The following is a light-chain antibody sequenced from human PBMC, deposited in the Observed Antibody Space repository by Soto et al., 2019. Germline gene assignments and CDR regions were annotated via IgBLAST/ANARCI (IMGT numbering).Light chain of an antibody. J-gene: IGKJ5*01. V-gene: IGKV3-11*01. Sequence: EIVLTQSPGTIAFSPGERATLSCRASQSVSSYLAWYQQKPGQAPRLLIYDASKRATGIPARFSGSGSGTNFTLTISSLEPEDFAVYYCQQRRSWQVTFGQGTRLEIK. CDR2: DAS. CDR3: QQRRSWQVT. CDR1: QSVSSY.